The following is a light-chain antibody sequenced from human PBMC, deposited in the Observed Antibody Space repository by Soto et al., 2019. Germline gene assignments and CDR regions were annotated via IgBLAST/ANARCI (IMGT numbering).Light chain of an antibody. CDR3: QQYSTYPWT. Sequence: DIQMTQSPSTLSASVGDRVTITCRASQSISSWLAWYQQKPGKAPKLLIYAASNVESGVPSRFSGSGSGTEFTLAISSLQPDDFATYYCQQYSTYPWTFDQGTKVEIK. CDR2: AAS. V-gene: IGKV1-5*01. J-gene: IGKJ1*01. CDR1: QSISSW.